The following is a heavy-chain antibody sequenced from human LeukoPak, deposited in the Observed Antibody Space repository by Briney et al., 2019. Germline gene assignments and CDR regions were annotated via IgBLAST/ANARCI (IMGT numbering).Heavy chain of an antibody. J-gene: IGHJ4*02. CDR2: INPNSGGT. V-gene: IGHV1-2*04. CDR1: GYTFTGYY. CDR3: ARDLGFNPIFGVVTHRGGDY. D-gene: IGHD3-3*01. Sequence: ASVKVSCKASGYTFTGYYMHWVRQAPGQGLEWMGWINPNSGGTNYAQKFQGWVTVTGDTSINTAYMELSSLRSDDTAVYYCARDLGFNPIFGVVTHRGGDYWGQGTLVTVSS.